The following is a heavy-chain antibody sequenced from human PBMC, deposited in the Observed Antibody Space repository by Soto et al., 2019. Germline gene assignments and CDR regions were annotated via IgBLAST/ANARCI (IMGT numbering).Heavy chain of an antibody. Sequence: SETLSLTCTVSGGSISSSSYYWGWIRQPPGKGLEWIGSIFYSGITKDNPSLKSRVTISVDTSKNQLSLKLSSVTAADTAVYYCARPRVGATDVWIPGYFDYWGQGTLVTVS. CDR1: GGSISSSSYY. CDR3: ARPRVGATDVWIPGYFDY. CDR2: IFYSGIT. D-gene: IGHD1-26*01. V-gene: IGHV4-39*01. J-gene: IGHJ4*02.